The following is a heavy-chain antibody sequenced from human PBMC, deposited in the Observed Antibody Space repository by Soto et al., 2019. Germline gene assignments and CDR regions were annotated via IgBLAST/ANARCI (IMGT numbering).Heavy chain of an antibody. CDR2: MNPNSGNT. CDR3: ARSSYYYGSGPIDY. D-gene: IGHD3-10*01. J-gene: IGHJ4*02. CDR1: GYTFTSYG. Sequence: ASVKVSCKASGYTFTSYGISWVRQATGQGLEWMGWMNPNSGNTGYAQKFQGRVTMTRNTSISTAYMELSSLRSEDTAVYYCARSSYYYGSGPIDYWGQGTLVTVSS. V-gene: IGHV1-8*02.